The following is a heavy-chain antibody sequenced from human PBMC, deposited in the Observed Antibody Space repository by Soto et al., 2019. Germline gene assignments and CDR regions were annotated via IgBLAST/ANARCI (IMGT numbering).Heavy chain of an antibody. V-gene: IGHV3-15*01. CDR1: GFTFSNAW. J-gene: IGHJ4*02. Sequence: PGGSMRLSWAAAGFTFSNAWMSWVRQAPGKGLEWVGRIKSKTDGGTTDYAAPVKGRFTISRDDSKNTLYLQMNSLKTEDTAVYYCTTPDVLRYFDWSNWGQGTLVTVSS. CDR3: TTPDVLRYFDWSN. CDR2: IKSKTDGGTT. D-gene: IGHD3-9*01.